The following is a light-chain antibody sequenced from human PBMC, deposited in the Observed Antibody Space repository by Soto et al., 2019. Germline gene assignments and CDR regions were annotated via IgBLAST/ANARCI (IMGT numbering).Light chain of an antibody. CDR3: QQYYTVPT. CDR1: QSAVRY. J-gene: IGKJ2*01. V-gene: IGKV1-39*01. CDR2: TTS. Sequence: DIQMTQSPSSLSASVGDSVTITCRAIQSAVRYVNWYQHKPGMAPNLLIHTTSTLHSGVPSRFSGSGFGTDFTLTISRLQPEYFATYYCQQYYTVPTFGQGTKLEIK.